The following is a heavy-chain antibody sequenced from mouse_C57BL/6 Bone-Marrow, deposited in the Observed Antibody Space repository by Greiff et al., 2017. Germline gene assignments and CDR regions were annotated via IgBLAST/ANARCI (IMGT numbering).Heavy chain of an antibody. J-gene: IGHJ1*03. CDR2: IHPNSGST. CDR1: GYTFTSYW. CDR3: ARRVYGSSYWYFDV. V-gene: IGHV1-64*01. Sequence: QVQLQQPGAELVKPGASVKLSCKASGYTFTSYWMHRVKQRPGQGLEWIGMIHPNSGSTNYNEKFKSKATLTVDKSSSTAYMQLSSLTSEDSAVYYCARRVYGSSYWYFDVWGTGTTVTVSS. D-gene: IGHD1-1*01.